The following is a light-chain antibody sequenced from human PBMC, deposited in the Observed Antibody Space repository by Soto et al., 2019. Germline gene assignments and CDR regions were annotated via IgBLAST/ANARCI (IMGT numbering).Light chain of an antibody. J-gene: IGLJ2*01. CDR2: EVS. CDR3: CSYAGSTTLL. CDR1: SSDVGIYNL. Sequence: QSVLTQPASVSGSPGQSITISCTGTSSDVGIYNLVSWYQQHPGKAPKLMIYEVSKRPSGVSNRFSGSKSGNTASLTISGLQAEDEADYYCCSYAGSTTLLFGGGTKVTVL. V-gene: IGLV2-23*02.